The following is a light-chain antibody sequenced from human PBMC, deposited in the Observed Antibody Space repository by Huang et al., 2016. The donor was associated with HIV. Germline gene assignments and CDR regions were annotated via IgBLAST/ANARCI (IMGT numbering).Light chain of an antibody. V-gene: IGKV1-33*01. CDR2: DSS. CDR3: QQYDNLPYT. Sequence: DIQMTQSPSSLSASVGDRVTITCQASQDISNYLNWYQKKPGKAPKLLIYDSSNLEAGVPSRFSGSGSGTDFTFTISSLQPEDIATYYWQQYDNLPYTFGQGTKLEIK. CDR1: QDISNY. J-gene: IGKJ2*01.